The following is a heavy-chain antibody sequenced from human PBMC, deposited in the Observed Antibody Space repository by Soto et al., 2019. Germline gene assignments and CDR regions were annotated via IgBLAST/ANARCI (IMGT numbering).Heavy chain of an antibody. D-gene: IGHD3-3*01. CDR1: GGSFSGYY. CDR2: INHSGST. V-gene: IGHV4-34*01. J-gene: IGHJ6*02. CDR3: ARKRSVQAGDDFWGGYYPYYYYGMDV. Sequence: SETLSLTCAAYGGSFSGYYWSWIRQPPGKGLEWIGEINHSGSTNYNPSLKSRVTISVDTSKNQFSLKLSSVTAADTAVYYCARKRSVQAGDDFWGGYYPYYYYGMDVWGQGTTVTVSS.